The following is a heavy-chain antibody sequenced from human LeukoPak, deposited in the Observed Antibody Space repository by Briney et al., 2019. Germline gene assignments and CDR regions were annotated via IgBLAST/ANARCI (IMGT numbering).Heavy chain of an antibody. V-gene: IGHV4-30-4*01. CDR2: IYYSGST. D-gene: IGHD1-20*01. Sequence: SQTLSLTCTVSGGSISSGDYYWSWIRQPPGTGLGWIGYIYYSGSTYYNPSLKSRVTISVDTSKNQFSLKLSSVTAADTAVYYCATKPIDRYNWNVDYWGQGTLVTVSS. CDR1: GGSISSGDYY. J-gene: IGHJ4*02. CDR3: ATKPIDRYNWNVDY.